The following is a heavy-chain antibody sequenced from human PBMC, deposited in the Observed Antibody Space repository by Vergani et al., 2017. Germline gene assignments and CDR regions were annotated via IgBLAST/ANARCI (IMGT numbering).Heavy chain of an antibody. V-gene: IGHV5-51*01. CDR3: ASNSMAGYYYYGMDV. CDR1: GYSFTSYW. J-gene: IGHJ6*02. D-gene: IGHD2/OR15-2a*01. CDR2: IYPGDSDT. Sequence: EVQLVQSGAEVKKPGESLQISCKGSGYSFTSYWIGWVRQMPGKGLEWMGIIYPGDSDTRYSPSFQGQVTISADKSISTAYLQWSSLKASDTAMYYCASNSMAGYYYYGMDVWGQGTTVTVSS.